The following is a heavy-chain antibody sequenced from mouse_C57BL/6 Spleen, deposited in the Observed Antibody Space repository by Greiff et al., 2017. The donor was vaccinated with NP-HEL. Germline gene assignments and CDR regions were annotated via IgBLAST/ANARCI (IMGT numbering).Heavy chain of an antibody. J-gene: IGHJ1*03. Sequence: EVMLVESGGDLVKPGGSLKLSCAASGFTFSSYGMSWVRQTPDKRLEWVATISSGGSYTYYPDSVKGRFTISRDNAKNTLYLQMSSLKSEDTAMYYCARQEYYGSSYGYFDVWGTGTTVTVSS. D-gene: IGHD1-1*01. CDR1: GFTFSSYG. CDR2: ISSGGSYT. CDR3: ARQEYYGSSYGYFDV. V-gene: IGHV5-6*01.